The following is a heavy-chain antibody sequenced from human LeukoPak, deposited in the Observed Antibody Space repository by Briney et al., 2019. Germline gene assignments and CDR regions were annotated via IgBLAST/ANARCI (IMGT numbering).Heavy chain of an antibody. CDR1: GFTFDDYG. CDR3: ARTYYFDSSGYYSEGNYYYYYMDV. V-gene: IGHV3-20*04. J-gene: IGHJ6*03. Sequence: GGSLRLSCAASGFTFDDYGMSWVRHAPGKGLEWVSGINWNGGRTGYADSVTGRFTISRDNAKKSLYLQMNSLRAEDTALYYCARTYYFDSSGYYSEGNYYYYYMDVWGKGTTVTVSS. D-gene: IGHD3-22*01. CDR2: INWNGGRT.